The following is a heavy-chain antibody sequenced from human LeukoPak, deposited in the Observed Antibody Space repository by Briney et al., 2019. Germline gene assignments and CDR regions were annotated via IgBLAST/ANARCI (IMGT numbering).Heavy chain of an antibody. V-gene: IGHV4-59*02. J-gene: IGHJ4*02. Sequence: SETLSLTCTVSGGSVSSYYWNWIRQPPGKGLEWIGEIYHSGSTNYNPSLTSRVTISVDKSKNQFSLKLSSVTAADTAVYYGARVGGGYCSGGSCYSDLGYWGQGTLVTVSS. CDR3: ARVGGGYCSGGSCYSDLGY. CDR2: IYHSGST. D-gene: IGHD2-15*01. CDR1: GGSVSSYY.